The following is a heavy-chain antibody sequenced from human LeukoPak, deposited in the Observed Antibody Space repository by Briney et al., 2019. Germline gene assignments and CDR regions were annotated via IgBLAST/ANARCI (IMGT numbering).Heavy chain of an antibody. J-gene: IGHJ6*02. CDR2: INHSGST. Sequence: SETLSLTCAVYGGSFSGYYWSWIRQPPGKGLEWIGEINHSGSTNYNPYLKSRVTISVATSKNQLSLKLSSVTAADTAVYYCARGIVVVPAAISPYYYYYGMDVWGQGTTVTVSS. D-gene: IGHD2-2*01. CDR3: ARGIVVVPAAISPYYYYYGMDV. V-gene: IGHV4-34*01. CDR1: GGSFSGYY.